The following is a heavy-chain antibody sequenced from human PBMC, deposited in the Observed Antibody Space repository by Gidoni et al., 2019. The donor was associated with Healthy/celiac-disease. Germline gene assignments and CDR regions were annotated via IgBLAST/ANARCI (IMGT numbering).Heavy chain of an antibody. CDR2: IYYSGRT. Sequence: QLQLQESGPGLVKPSETLSLTCTVSGGSISSSSYYGGWIRQPPGKGLEWIGSIYYSGRTYYNPSLKSRVTISVDTSKNQFSLKLSSVTAADTSVYYCARQPTLYDSSGYYPGYYYYMDVWGKGTTVTVSS. D-gene: IGHD3-22*01. J-gene: IGHJ6*03. CDR3: ARQPTLYDSSGYYPGYYYYMDV. CDR1: GGSISSSSYY. V-gene: IGHV4-39*01.